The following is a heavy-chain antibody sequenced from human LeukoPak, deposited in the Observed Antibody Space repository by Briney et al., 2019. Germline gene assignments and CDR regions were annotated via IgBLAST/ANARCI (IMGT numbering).Heavy chain of an antibody. CDR1: GGTFSSYA. V-gene: IGHV1-69*13. CDR2: IIPIFGTA. J-gene: IGHJ4*02. CDR3: ARDDPLYSGYDFSAVRVIH. Sequence: ASVKVSCKASGGTFSSYAISWVRQAPGQGLEWMGGIIPIFGTANYAQKFQGRVTITADESTSTAYMELSSLRSEDTAVYYCARDDPLYSGYDFSAVRVIHWGQGTLVTVSS. D-gene: IGHD5-12*01.